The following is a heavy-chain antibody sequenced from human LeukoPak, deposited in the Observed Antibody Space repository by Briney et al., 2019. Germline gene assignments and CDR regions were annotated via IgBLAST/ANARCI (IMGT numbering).Heavy chain of an antibody. D-gene: IGHD2-15*01. Sequence: SETLSLTCTVSGGSISSYYWSWIRQPPGKGLEWIGYIYYRGSTNYNPSLKSRVTISVDTSKNQFSLKLSSVTVADTAVYYCARLVVYYGMDVWGQGTTVTVSS. J-gene: IGHJ6*02. CDR2: IYYRGST. CDR3: ARLVVYYGMDV. CDR1: GGSISSYY. V-gene: IGHV4-59*01.